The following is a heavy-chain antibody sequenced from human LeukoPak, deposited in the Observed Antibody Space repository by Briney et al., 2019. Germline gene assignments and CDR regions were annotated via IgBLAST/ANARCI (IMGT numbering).Heavy chain of an antibody. J-gene: IGHJ3*02. CDR2: ISYVVSNK. CDR1: GFTFSSYA. V-gene: IGHV3-30-3*01. D-gene: IGHD4-11*01. Sequence: GGSLRLSCAPSGFTFSSYAMHWVRQAPGKGLEWVAVISYVVSNKFYADSVRGRVTISRDNSQNTLYLQMNNLKTEDTAVYYCARGQHRVTYSDDAFDIWGQGTMVTVSS. CDR3: ARGQHRVTYSDDAFDI.